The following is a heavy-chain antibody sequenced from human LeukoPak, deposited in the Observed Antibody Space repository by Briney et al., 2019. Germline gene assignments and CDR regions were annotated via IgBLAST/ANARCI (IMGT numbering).Heavy chain of an antibody. Sequence: GGSLRLSCAASGFTFSSYSMNWVRQAPGKGLQWVSSITSSSSYIYYADSVKGRFTISRDNAKNSLYLQMNSLRVEDTAVYFCARDRYYIFDYWGQGAPVTVSS. CDR2: ITSSSSYI. J-gene: IGHJ4*02. CDR1: GFTFSSYS. D-gene: IGHD3-10*01. CDR3: ARDRYYIFDY. V-gene: IGHV3-21*01.